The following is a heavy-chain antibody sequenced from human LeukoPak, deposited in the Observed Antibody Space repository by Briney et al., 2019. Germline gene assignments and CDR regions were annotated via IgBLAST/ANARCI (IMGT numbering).Heavy chain of an antibody. J-gene: IGHJ4*02. CDR3: ARRAYSAAYWKHFDY. Sequence: SETLSLTCTVSGGSISSSSDYWGWIRQAPGKGLEWIGSIYYHENTYYNSSLKSRVTISVDTSKNQFSLKPNSVTAADTAVYFCARRAYSAAYWKHFDYWGQGTLATVSS. CDR1: GGSISSSSDY. V-gene: IGHV4-39*01. CDR2: IYYHENT. D-gene: IGHD1-1*01.